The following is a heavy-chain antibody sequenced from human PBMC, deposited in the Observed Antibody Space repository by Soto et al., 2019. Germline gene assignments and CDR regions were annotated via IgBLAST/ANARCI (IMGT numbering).Heavy chain of an antibody. CDR2: ISYDGSNR. J-gene: IGHJ5*02. CDR1: GFTFSSYG. D-gene: IGHD3-10*01. CDR3: AKDAGYGDFGWNWFDP. Sequence: QVQLVESGGGVVQPGRSLRLSCATSGFTFSSYGMHWVRQAPGKGLEWVAVISYDGSNRYYADSVKGRFAISRDKSKNTVDLQMKSLRGEDTAVYYCAKDAGYGDFGWNWFDPWGQGTLVTVSS. V-gene: IGHV3-30*18.